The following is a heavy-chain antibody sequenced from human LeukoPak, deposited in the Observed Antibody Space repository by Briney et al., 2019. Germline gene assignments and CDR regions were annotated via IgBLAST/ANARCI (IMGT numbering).Heavy chain of an antibody. V-gene: IGHV1-46*01. D-gene: IGHD6-19*01. CDR1: GYTFTSYY. CDR2: INPSGGST. CDR3: ARPMSIAVAGTPSFAYYFDY. J-gene: IGHJ4*02. Sequence: ASVKVSCKASGYTFTSYYMHWVRQAPGQGLEWMGIINPSGGSTSYAQKFQGRVTMTRDTSTSTVYMELSSLRSEDTAVYYCARPMSIAVAGTPSFAYYFDYWGQGTLVTVSS.